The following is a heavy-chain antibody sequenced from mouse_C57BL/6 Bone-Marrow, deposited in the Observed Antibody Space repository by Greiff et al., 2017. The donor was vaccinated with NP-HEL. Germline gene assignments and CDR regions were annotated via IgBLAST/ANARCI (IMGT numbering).Heavy chain of an antibody. CDR3: ARKWGLLLRFDY. CDR2: ISYDGSN. V-gene: IGHV3-6*01. J-gene: IGHJ2*01. D-gene: IGHD1-1*01. Sequence: EVQLQESGPGLVKPSQSLSLTCSVTGYSITSGYYWNWIRQFPGNKLEWMGYISYDGSNNYNPSLKNRISITRDTSKNQFFLKLNSVTTEDTATYYCARKWGLLLRFDYWGQGTTLTVSS. CDR1: GYSITSGYY.